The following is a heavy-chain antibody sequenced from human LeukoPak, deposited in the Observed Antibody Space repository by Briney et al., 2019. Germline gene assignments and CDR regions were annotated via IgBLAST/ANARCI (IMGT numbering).Heavy chain of an antibody. CDR1: GFTFSSYA. V-gene: IGHV3-30-3*01. CDR3: ARDPRWTDIVVVVAATRD. CDR2: ISYDGSNK. J-gene: IGHJ4*02. Sequence: SGGSLRLSCAASGFTFSSYAMHWVRQAPGKGLEWVAVISYDGSNKYYADSVKGRFTISRDNSKNTLYLQMNSLRAEDTAVYYCARDPRWTDIVVVVAATRDCGQGTLVTVSS. D-gene: IGHD2-15*01.